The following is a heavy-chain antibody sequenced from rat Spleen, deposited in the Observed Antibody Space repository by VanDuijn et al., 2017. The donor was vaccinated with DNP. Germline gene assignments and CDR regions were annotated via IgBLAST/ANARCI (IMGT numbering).Heavy chain of an antibody. CDR2: ISTGRGTT. D-gene: IGHD4-3*01. V-gene: IGHV5-25*01. J-gene: IGHJ2*01. Sequence: EVQLVESGGGLVQPGRSLKLSCAASGFTFSDYYMAWVRQAQSTGLEWVASISTGRGTTYYRDSVTGRFTISRDNAKNTLYLQMNSLRSEDMATYYCARWYSSGFCFDYWGQGVMVTVSS. CDR1: GFTFSDYY. CDR3: ARWYSSGFCFDY.